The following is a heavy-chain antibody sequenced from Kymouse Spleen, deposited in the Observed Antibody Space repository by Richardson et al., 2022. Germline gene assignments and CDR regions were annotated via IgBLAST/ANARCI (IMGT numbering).Heavy chain of an antibody. CDR2: ISSSSSYI. V-gene: IGHV3-21*03. J-gene: IGHJ6*02. CDR3: ARDAQLPYYYYYGMDV. CDR1: GFTFSSYS. Sequence: EVQLVESGGGLVKPGGSLRLSCAASGFTFSSYSMNWVRQAPGKGLEWVSSISSSSSYIYYADSVKGRFTISRDNAKNSLYLQMNSLRAEDTAVYYCARDAQLPYYYYYGMDVWGQGTTVTVSS. D-gene: IGHD6-6*01.